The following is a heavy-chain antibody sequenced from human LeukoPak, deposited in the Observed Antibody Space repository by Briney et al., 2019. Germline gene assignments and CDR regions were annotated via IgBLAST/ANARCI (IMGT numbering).Heavy chain of an antibody. D-gene: IGHD3-3*01. Sequence: PGGSLRLSCAASGFTFSSYSMNWVRQAPGKGLEWVSSISSSSSHIYYADSVKGRFTISRDNAKNSLYLQMNSLRAEDTAVYYCARDYDFWSGYYSGYFDYWGQGTLVTVSS. CDR1: GFTFSSYS. J-gene: IGHJ4*02. CDR3: ARDYDFWSGYYSGYFDY. V-gene: IGHV3-21*01. CDR2: ISSSSSHI.